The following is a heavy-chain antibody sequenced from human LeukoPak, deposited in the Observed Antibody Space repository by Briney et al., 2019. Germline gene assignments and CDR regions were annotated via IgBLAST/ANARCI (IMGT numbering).Heavy chain of an antibody. D-gene: IGHD5-24*01. CDR1: GFTFSTFA. Sequence: GGSLRLSCAASGFTFSTFAMIWVRQPPGKGLEWVSSIFPSGGEIHYADSVRGRFTISRDNAKNSLYLQMNSLRAEDTAVYYCARDQTQGWQRDDAFDIWGQGTMVTVSS. V-gene: IGHV3-21*01. CDR2: IFPSGGEI. J-gene: IGHJ3*02. CDR3: ARDQTQGWQRDDAFDI.